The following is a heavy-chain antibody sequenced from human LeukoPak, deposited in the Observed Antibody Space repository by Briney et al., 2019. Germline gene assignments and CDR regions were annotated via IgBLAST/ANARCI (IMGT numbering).Heavy chain of an antibody. CDR2: IFNSGDT. CDR3: ARDPAPATGAFDI. J-gene: IGHJ3*02. Sequence: PGGSLRLSCAASGFTISSNYMNWVRQAPGKGLEWVSVIFNSGDTYYADPVKGRFTISRDTSKKPLYFQMNSLRVDDTAVYYCARDPAPATGAFDIWGQGTMVIIS. V-gene: IGHV3-53*01. D-gene: IGHD1-1*01. CDR1: GFTISSNY.